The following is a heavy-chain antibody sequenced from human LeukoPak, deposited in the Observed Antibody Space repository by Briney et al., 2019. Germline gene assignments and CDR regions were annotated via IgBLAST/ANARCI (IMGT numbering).Heavy chain of an antibody. J-gene: IGHJ6*04. V-gene: IGHV4-31*03. CDR3: ARELRYSTNYSYYYGMDV. D-gene: IGHD3-9*01. CDR1: GGSISSGGYY. Sequence: SETLSLTCSVSGGSISSGGYYWSWIRQHPGKGLEWIGYIHYSGRTYYNPFLKSRVMVSVDTSKNQFSLRLSSVTAADTAVYYCARELRYSTNYSYYYGMDVWGKGTTVTVSS. CDR2: IHYSGRT.